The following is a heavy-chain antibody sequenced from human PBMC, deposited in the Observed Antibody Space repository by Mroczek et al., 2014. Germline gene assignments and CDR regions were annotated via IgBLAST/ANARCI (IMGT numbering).Heavy chain of an antibody. V-gene: IGHV4-34*01. CDR2: INHSGST. CDR3: ARVGSTSCSGSGDCYFDY. D-gene: IGHD2-2*01. J-gene: IGHJ4*02. CDR1: GGSFSGYY. Sequence: QVQLQQWGAGLLKPSETLSLTCAVYGGSFSGYYWSWIRRPPGKGLEWIGEINHSGSTNYNPSLKSRVTISVDTSKNQFSLKLSSVTAADTAVYYCARVGSTSCSGSGDCYFDYWGQGTLVTVSS.